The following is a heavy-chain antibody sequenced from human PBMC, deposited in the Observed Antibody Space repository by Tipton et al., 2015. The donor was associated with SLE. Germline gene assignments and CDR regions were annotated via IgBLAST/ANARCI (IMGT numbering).Heavy chain of an antibody. CDR1: GGSISSSSYY. J-gene: IGHJ5*02. D-gene: IGHD1-26*01. V-gene: IGHV4-39*07. CDR3: ARDAVGARYNWFDP. Sequence: GLVKPSETLSLTCTVSGGSISSSSYYWGWIRQPPGKGLEWIGSIYYSGSTYYNPSLKSRVTISVDTSKNQFSLKLSSVTAADTAVYYCARDAVGARYNWFDPWGQGTLVTVSS. CDR2: IYYSGST.